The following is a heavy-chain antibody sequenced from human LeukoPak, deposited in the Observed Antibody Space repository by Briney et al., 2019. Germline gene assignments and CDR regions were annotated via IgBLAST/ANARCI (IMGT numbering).Heavy chain of an antibody. CDR1: GFTISNYG. D-gene: IGHD4-17*01. CDR2: ISYDGRNK. V-gene: IGHV3-30*18. Sequence: GGSLRLSCAASGFTISNYGMHSVRQAPGKGLEWVAVISYDGRNKYYSESVKGRFTISRDDSKNTLYLQMNSLRPEDTAVYYCAKDFLFGDSGGRYHFGSWRQGTLVTVSS. J-gene: IGHJ4*02. CDR3: AKDFLFGDSGGRYHFGS.